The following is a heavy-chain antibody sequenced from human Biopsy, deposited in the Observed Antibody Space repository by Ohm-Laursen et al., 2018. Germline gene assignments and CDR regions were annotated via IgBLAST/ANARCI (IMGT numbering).Heavy chain of an antibody. Sequence: SVTASCKASGFTFSSSAVQWVRQARGQRLEWIGRIVVGSGHTDYAQKFQERVTITRDMSTSTAYMELTSLRSEDTAVYYCAATSTLYYYYYAMDVWDQGTTITVSS. CDR2: IVVGSGHT. CDR3: AATSTLYYYYYAMDV. J-gene: IGHJ6*02. V-gene: IGHV1-58*01. CDR1: GFTFSSSA.